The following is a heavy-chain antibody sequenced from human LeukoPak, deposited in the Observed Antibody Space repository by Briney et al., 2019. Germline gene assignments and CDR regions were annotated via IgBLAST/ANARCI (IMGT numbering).Heavy chain of an antibody. V-gene: IGHV3-7*01. J-gene: IGHJ6*02. D-gene: IGHD3-16*02. Sequence: GGPLRLSCATSGFTLGDHWMTWVRQAPGKGLEWVANVRTDGREKYYVDSVKGRFTISRDNAKNSLYLQMNSLRVEDTAIYYCATRDCYTSGCRAYSYVCMDDWGQGTTVTVSS. CDR3: ATRDCYTSGCRAYSYVCMDD. CDR2: VRTDGREK. CDR1: GFTLGDHW.